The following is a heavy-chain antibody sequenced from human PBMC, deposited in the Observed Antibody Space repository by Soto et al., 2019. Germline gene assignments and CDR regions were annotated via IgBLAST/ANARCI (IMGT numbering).Heavy chain of an antibody. CDR1: GFTFDEYA. Sequence: EVQLVESGGGLVQPGRSLRVSCAASGFTFDEYAMHWVRRVPGKGLEWGSRISWNGNIIGYAGSVKGRFTISRDNAKTALYLQMNSLRPEDTALYFCAKGGPDAFCGGGRCYFDSWGQVTLVTVSS. CDR2: ISWNGNII. D-gene: IGHD2-15*01. V-gene: IGHV3-9*01. J-gene: IGHJ4*02. CDR3: AKGGPDAFCGGGRCYFDS.